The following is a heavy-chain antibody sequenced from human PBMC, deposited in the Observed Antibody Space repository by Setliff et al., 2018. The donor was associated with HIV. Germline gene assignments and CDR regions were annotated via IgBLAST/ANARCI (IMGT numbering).Heavy chain of an antibody. CDR3: ARQERYCTSADCYRYFNY. J-gene: IGHJ4*02. V-gene: IGHV4-34*01. CDR2: INHSGDS. D-gene: IGHD2-2*02. Sequence: PSETLSLTCAVYGGSLNNHFWTWIRQAPGKGLEWIAEINHSGDSNYSPSLKSRVTMSVDTSESQFSLKLSSVTAADTAVYYCARQERYCTSADCYRYFNYWGQGTLVTVSS. CDR1: GGSLNNHF.